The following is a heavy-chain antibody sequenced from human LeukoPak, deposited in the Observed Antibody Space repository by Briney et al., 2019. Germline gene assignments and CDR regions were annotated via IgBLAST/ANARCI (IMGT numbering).Heavy chain of an antibody. J-gene: IGHJ4*02. Sequence: GGSLRLSCAASGFTFGSYAIHWVRQAPGKGLEWVAVISFDGSDKYYADSVKGRFTVSRDNSKNTLFLQMNSLRAEDTAVFYCARGVRLYQGGYYFDYWGQGTLVTVSS. D-gene: IGHD3-16*01. CDR1: GFTFGSYA. CDR2: ISFDGSDK. V-gene: IGHV3-30*04. CDR3: ARGVRLYQGGYYFDY.